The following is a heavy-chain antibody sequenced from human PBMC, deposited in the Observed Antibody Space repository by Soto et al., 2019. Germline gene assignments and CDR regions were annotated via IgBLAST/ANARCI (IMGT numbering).Heavy chain of an antibody. Sequence: EVRLVQSGGGLVQPGGSVRLSCAASGFTFSSSPISWVRQVPGKGLEWISAIRKDGGSMYYIDSVKGRFTISRDNSKNTSSLRMKNLRAEDTAIYYCVRDRYTMNDFWSAYSSDWGQGALVIVSS. CDR1: GFTFSSSP. V-gene: IGHV3-23*04. D-gene: IGHD3-3*01. CDR2: IRKDGGSM. CDR3: VRDRYTMNDFWSAYSSD. J-gene: IGHJ4*02.